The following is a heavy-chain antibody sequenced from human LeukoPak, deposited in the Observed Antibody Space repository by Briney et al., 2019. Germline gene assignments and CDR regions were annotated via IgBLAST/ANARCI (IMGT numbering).Heavy chain of an antibody. CDR2: INPNNGGT. D-gene: IGHD6-19*01. V-gene: IGHV1-2*02. CDR3: ARGDSGITVTGHNNLKQSNWFDP. CDR1: GYTFTDYY. J-gene: IGHJ5*02. Sequence: GASVKVSCKASGYTFTDYYMHWVRQAPGQGLEWMGWINPNNGGTNYAQNFQGRVTMTRDTSISIVYMELSRLRSDDTAVYYCARGDSGITVTGHNNLKQSNWFDPWGQGTLVTVSS.